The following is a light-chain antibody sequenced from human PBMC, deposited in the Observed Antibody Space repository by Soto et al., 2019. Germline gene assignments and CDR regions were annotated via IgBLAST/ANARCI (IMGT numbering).Light chain of an antibody. CDR2: DAS. J-gene: IGKJ3*01. V-gene: IGKV3-11*01. CDR3: QQRSNSFT. Sequence: EIVLTQSPATLSLSPGERTTLSCTASQSVSSYLAWYQQKPGQAPRLLIYDASNRATGIPARFSGSGSGTDFTLTISSLEPEDFAVYYCQQRSNSFTFGPGT. CDR1: QSVSSY.